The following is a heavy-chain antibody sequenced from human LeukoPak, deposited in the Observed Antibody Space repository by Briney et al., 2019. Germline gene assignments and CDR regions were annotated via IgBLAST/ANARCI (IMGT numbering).Heavy chain of an antibody. CDR3: GKYLQTDVGANDN. Sequence: GGSLRLSCAASGFTFSSYPMNWVRQAPGKGLEWVSVISGSGGATFYGDSVQGRFTISRDNSRDTLYLQMSSLRAEDTAVYYCGKYLQTDVGANDNWGQGTLVTVSS. D-gene: IGHD1-26*01. J-gene: IGHJ4*02. V-gene: IGHV3-23*01. CDR2: ISGSGGAT. CDR1: GFTFSSYP.